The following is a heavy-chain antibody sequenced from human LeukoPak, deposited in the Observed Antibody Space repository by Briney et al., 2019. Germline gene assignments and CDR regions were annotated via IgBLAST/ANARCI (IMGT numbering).Heavy chain of an antibody. V-gene: IGHV3-23*01. CDR2: MSGGGDSD. CDR1: GFTFTSYA. J-gene: IGHJ4*02. Sequence: GGSLRLSCAASGFTFTSYAMSWVRQTPGKGLEWVASMSGGGDSDYYADSVKGRFTVSRDKSKNTLYVQMSSLRADDTAVYYCARGLNDYGGPPRYWGQGTLVTVSS. D-gene: IGHD4-23*01. CDR3: ARGLNDYGGPPRY.